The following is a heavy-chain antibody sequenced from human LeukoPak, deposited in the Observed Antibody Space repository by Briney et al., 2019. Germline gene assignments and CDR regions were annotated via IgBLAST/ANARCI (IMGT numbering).Heavy chain of an antibody. J-gene: IGHJ4*02. CDR2: IRFDATNK. V-gene: IGHV3-30*02. CDR1: GFTFSSYA. D-gene: IGHD1-14*01. Sequence: GGSLRLSRAASGFTFSSYAMSWVRQAPGKGLEWVCFIRFDATNKYYADSVKGRFTISRDNSNNTLYLQLNNVRTEDTATYFCAKEQYPGYFDFWGQGTLVTVSA. CDR3: AKEQYPGYFDF.